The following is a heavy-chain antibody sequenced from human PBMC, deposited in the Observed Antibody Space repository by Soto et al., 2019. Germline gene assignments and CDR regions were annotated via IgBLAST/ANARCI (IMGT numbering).Heavy chain of an antibody. V-gene: IGHV3-33*01. J-gene: IGHJ5*02. CDR2: IWYHGAYE. CDR3: ARTRRGETAIITDGLDL. Sequence: QEQLVESGGGVVQPGRSLRLSCAASGFSFNTYGMNWVRQAPGRGLEWVALIWYHGAYEYYADSVKGRFTISRDNSRNTLYLQMNSQKAEDTAVYYCARTRRGETAIITDGLDLWGQGTQVTVSS. CDR1: GFSFNTYG. D-gene: IGHD5-18*01.